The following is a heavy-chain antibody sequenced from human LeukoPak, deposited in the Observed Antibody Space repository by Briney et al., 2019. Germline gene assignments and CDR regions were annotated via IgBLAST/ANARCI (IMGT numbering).Heavy chain of an antibody. CDR2: INRNGDST. J-gene: IGHJ4*02. V-gene: IGHV3-20*04. CDR1: GLTFDNYG. D-gene: IGHD2-8*01. Sequence: GGSLTLACEASGLTFDNYGMSWVRQLPGKGLEWVSGINRNGDSTDYAGSVKGRFTISRDNAKNSHFLQMNSPRVEDTALYYCARGFRNGPFDCWGQGTLVTVSS. CDR3: ARGFRNGPFDC.